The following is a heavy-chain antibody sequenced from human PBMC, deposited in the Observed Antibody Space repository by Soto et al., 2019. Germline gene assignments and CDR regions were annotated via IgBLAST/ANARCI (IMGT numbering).Heavy chain of an antibody. CDR2: SYASGST. V-gene: IGHV4-61*01. CDR3: ARDVGIAVGGTGNYYYYGMDD. CDR1: GGSISSDSYY. Sequence: SGTLSLPCTVSGGSISSDSYYWSWIRQPPGQGRAWIGYSYASGSTNYNTYLKSRVPISGDTSQNQFYLRQSSVFAADTALVYCARDVGIAVGGTGNYYYYGMDDWGPGTMATVSS. D-gene: IGHD6-19*01. J-gene: IGHJ6*02.